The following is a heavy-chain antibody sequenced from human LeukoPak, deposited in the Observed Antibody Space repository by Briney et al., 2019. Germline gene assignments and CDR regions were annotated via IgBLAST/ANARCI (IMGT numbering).Heavy chain of an antibody. CDR3: ASAISYDSYFDY. CDR2: IWYDGGNK. J-gene: IGHJ4*02. CDR1: GFTFSSYG. Sequence: GGSLRLSCAASGFTFSSYGMHWVRQAPGKGLEWVAVIWYDGGNKYYADSVKGRFTISRDNSKNTLYLQMNSLRAEDTAVYYCASAISYDSYFDYWGQGTLVTVSS. V-gene: IGHV3-33*01. D-gene: IGHD3-22*01.